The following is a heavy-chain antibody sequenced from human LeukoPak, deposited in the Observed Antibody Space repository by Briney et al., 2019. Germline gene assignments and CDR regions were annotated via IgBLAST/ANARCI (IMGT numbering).Heavy chain of an antibody. J-gene: IGHJ4*02. CDR2: INPNSGGT. D-gene: IGHD1-26*01. CDR1: GYTFTDSY. V-gene: IGHV1-2*02. Sequence: EASVMVSSTASGYTFTDSYMNWVRQAPGQGLEWMGWINPNSGGTNYATKFQGRVTITRDTSITTAYMELSSLRSDDTAMYYCTRALGSDYWGQGTLVTVSS. CDR3: TRALGSDY.